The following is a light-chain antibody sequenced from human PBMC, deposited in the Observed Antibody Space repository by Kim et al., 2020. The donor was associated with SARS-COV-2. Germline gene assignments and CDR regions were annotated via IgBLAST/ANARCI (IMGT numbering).Light chain of an antibody. Sequence: AIQLTQSPSSLSASVGDRVTITCRASQGISSALAWYQQKPGKAPKLLIYDASSLESGVPSRFSGSGSGTEFTLTISSLQPEDFATYYCQQYNNDPITFGPGTRLEIK. CDR1: QGISSA. V-gene: IGKV1D-13*01. CDR3: QQYNNDPIT. J-gene: IGKJ5*01. CDR2: DAS.